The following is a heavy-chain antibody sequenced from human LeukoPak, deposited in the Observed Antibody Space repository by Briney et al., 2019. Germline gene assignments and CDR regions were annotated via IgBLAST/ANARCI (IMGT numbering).Heavy chain of an antibody. Sequence: ASVKVSCKASGYTFTGYFIHWVRQAPGQGLEWMGWINPNSGDANYAQKFQGRVTMTRDTSISTAYMELSRLRSDDTAVYYCARDERYDSSGYPFDYWGQGTLVTVSS. CDR2: INPNSGDA. J-gene: IGHJ4*02. V-gene: IGHV1-2*02. CDR3: ARDERYDSSGYPFDY. D-gene: IGHD3-22*01. CDR1: GYTFTGYF.